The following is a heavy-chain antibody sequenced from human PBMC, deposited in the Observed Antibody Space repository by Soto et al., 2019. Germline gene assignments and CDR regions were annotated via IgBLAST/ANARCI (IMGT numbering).Heavy chain of an antibody. CDR1: GGSISSRGYY. CDR2: IYYSGST. J-gene: IGHJ4*02. CDR3: ARVYAYYFDY. Sequence: SETLSLTCTVSGGSISSRGYYWGWIRQPPGKGLEWIGTIYYSGSTYYNPSLKSRVTISVDTSKNQFSLKLSSVTAADTAVYYCARVYAYYFDYWGQGTLVTVSS. D-gene: IGHD2-8*01. V-gene: IGHV4-39*07.